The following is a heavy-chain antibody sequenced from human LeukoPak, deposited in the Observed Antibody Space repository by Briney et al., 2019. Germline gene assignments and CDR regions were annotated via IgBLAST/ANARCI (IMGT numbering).Heavy chain of an antibody. J-gene: IGHJ4*02. V-gene: IGHV1-18*01. CDR2: ISTYNGNT. CDR1: GYTFTSYG. Sequence: ASVKVSCKASGYTFTSYGISWVRQAPGQGLEWMGWISTYNGNTHYAQKVQGRVTMTTDTSTSTAYMELRSLKSDDTAVYYCARAWTKLSYSDYWGQGTLVTVSS. CDR3: ARAWTKLSYSDY. D-gene: IGHD2-21*01.